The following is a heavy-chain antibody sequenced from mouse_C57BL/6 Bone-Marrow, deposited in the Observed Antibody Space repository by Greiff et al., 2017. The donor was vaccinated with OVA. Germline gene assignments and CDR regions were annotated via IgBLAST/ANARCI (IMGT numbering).Heavy chain of an antibody. J-gene: IGHJ4*01. V-gene: IGHV1-54*01. CDR3: SRGYYDYDGGAMDY. D-gene: IGHD2-4*01. CDR2: INPGSGGT. CDR1: GYAFTNYL. Sequence: QVHVKQSGAELVRPGTSVKVSCKASGYAFTNYLIEWVKQRPGQGLEWIGVINPGSGGTNYNEKFKGKATLTADKSSSTAYMQLSSLTSEASAVYFCSRGYYDYDGGAMDYWGQGTSVTVSS.